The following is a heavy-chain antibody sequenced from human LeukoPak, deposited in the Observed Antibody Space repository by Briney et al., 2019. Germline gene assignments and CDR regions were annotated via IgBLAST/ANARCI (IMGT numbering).Heavy chain of an antibody. Sequence: GGSLRLSCAASGFTFSTYWMHWVRQTPGNGLVWVSRIKGDGKSTAYADSVKGRFTISRDNAKNTLYLQMSSLRAEDTAVYYCARALLGDYGFDSWGQGALVTVSS. CDR3: ARALLGDYGFDS. CDR2: IKGDGKST. J-gene: IGHJ4*02. CDR1: GFTFSTYW. V-gene: IGHV3-74*01. D-gene: IGHD4-17*01.